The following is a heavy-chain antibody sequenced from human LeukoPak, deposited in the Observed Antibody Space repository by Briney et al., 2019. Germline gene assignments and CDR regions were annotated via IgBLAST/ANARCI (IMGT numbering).Heavy chain of an antibody. D-gene: IGHD4-17*01. V-gene: IGHV4-61*01. CDR2: IYYSGST. Sequence: SETLSLTCTVSGGSVSSGSYYWSWIRQPPGKGLEWIGYIYYSGSTNYNPSLKSRVTISVDTSKNQFSLKLSSVTAADTAVYYCARDQMWYGDYGTEYFQHWGQGTLVTVSS. CDR1: GGSVSSGSYY. CDR3: ARDQMWYGDYGTEYFQH. J-gene: IGHJ1*01.